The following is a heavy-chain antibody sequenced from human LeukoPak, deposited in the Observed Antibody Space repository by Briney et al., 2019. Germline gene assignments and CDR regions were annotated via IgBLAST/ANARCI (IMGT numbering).Heavy chain of an antibody. Sequence: GRSLRLSCAASGFTFDDYAMRWVRQAPGKGLEWVSGISWNSGSIGYADSVKGRFTISRDNAKNSLYLQMNSLRAEDTALYYCAKDKGGGSGYYAYYFDYWGQGTLVTVSS. CDR3: AKDKGGGSGYYAYYFDY. V-gene: IGHV3-9*01. CDR2: ISWNSGSI. CDR1: GFTFDDYA. D-gene: IGHD3-22*01. J-gene: IGHJ4*02.